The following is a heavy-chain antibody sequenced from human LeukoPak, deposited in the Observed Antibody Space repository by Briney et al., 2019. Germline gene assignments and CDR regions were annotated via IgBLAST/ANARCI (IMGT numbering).Heavy chain of an antibody. V-gene: IGHV3-48*01. CDR3: AKSFRITMVRGVIDY. Sequence: GGSLRLSCAASGFTFSSYNMNWVRQAPGKGLEWVSYITSGGSTIYYADSVKGRFTISRDNSKNTLYLQMNSLRAEDTAVYYCAKSFRITMVRGVIDYWGQGTLVTVSS. CDR1: GFTFSSYN. CDR2: ITSGGSTI. J-gene: IGHJ4*02. D-gene: IGHD3-10*01.